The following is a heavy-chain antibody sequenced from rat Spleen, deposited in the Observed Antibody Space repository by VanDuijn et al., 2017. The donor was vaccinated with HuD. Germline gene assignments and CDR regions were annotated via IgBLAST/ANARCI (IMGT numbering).Heavy chain of an antibody. D-gene: IGHD3-3*01. CDR3: ARQDHSALFDY. CDR1: GFSLTRNG. J-gene: IGHJ2*01. CDR2: IWAGGST. Sequence: QVQLKESGPGLMQPSETLSLTCTVSGFSLTRNGVGWVRQPLRKGLVWMGTIWAGGSTNYNSAVQSRLSISRDTSKSQVFLKMNSLKPEDTGTYYCARQDHSALFDYWGQGVMVTVSS. V-gene: IGHV2-72*01.